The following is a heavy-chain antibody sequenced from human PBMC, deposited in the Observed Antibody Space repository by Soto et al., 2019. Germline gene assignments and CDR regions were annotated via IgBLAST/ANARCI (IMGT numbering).Heavy chain of an antibody. CDR2: IYDSGST. CDR3: ARDQGYSGYASYFDY. CDR1: GGSISSGGFY. J-gene: IGHJ4*02. Sequence: QVQLQESGPGLVKPSQTLSLTCTVSGGSISSGGFYWSWIRQHPGKGLECIGYIYDSGSTYYNPSLKGRVSISVDTSRNQFSLKLTSVTGADTAVYYCARDQGYSGYASYFDYWGQGALVTVSS. D-gene: IGHD5-12*01. V-gene: IGHV4-31*03.